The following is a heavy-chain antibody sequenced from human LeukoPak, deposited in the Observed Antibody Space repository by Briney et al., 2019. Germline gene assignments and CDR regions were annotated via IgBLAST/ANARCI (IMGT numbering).Heavy chain of an antibody. J-gene: IGHJ3*02. CDR2: ISAYNGNT. D-gene: IGHD4-17*01. CDR1: GYTFTSYG. V-gene: IGHV1-18*01. CDR3: ARDDYGDYSVAFDI. Sequence: ASVKVSCKASGYTFTSYGISWVRQAPGQGLEWMGWISAYNGNTNYAQKLQGRVTMTTDTSTSTAYMELRSLRSDDTAVYYCARDDYGDYSVAFDIWGQGTMVTVSS.